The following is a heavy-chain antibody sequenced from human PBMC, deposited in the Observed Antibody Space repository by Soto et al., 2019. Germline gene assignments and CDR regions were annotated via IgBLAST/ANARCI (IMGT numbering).Heavy chain of an antibody. CDR1: GFTFSSYA. CDR3: ATQDYDFWSGPNTNNYGMDV. D-gene: IGHD3-3*01. CDR2: ISGSGGST. J-gene: IGHJ6*02. V-gene: IGHV3-23*01. Sequence: PGGSLRLSCAASGFTFSSYAMSWVRQAPGKGLEWVSAISGSGGSTYYADSVKGRFTISRDNPKNTLYLQMNSLRAEDTAVYYCATQDYDFWSGPNTNNYGMDVWGQGTTVT.